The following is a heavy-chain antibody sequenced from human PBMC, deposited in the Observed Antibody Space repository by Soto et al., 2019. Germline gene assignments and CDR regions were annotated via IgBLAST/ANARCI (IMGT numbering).Heavy chain of an antibody. J-gene: IGHJ3*02. D-gene: IGHD2-2*02. Sequence: SETLSLTCTVSGGSISSGGYYWSWIRQHPGKGLEWIGYIYYSGSTYYNPSLKSRVTISVDTSKNQFSLKLSSVTAADTAVYYCARTHCSSTSCYMSHSAFDIWGQGTMVTVSS. CDR1: GGSISSGGYY. CDR2: IYYSGST. CDR3: ARTHCSSTSCYMSHSAFDI. V-gene: IGHV4-31*03.